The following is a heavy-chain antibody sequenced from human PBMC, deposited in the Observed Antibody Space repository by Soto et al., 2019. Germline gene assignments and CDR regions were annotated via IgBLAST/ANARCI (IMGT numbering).Heavy chain of an antibody. CDR1: GGSISGGTW. J-gene: IGHJ4*02. CDR3: ARHGGFNLQY. D-gene: IGHD3-10*01. V-gene: IGHV4-4*02. Sequence: QVQLQESGPGLVKPSETLSLTCAVSGGSISGGTWWSWVRQPPGKGLEWIGQIYHNENTESNPSLESRVTISAAQPKNPFSLSMSSVTAANTAVYYCARHGGFNLQYWGPGALVTVSS. CDR2: IYHNENT.